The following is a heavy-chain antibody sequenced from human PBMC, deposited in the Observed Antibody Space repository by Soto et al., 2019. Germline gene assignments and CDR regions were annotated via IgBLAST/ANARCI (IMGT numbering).Heavy chain of an antibody. CDR1: GFTVSSNY. V-gene: IGHV3-53*01. D-gene: IGHD3-22*01. CDR3: ARDPNYYDSSAPD. Sequence: GGSLRLSCAASGFTVSSNYMSWVRQAPGKGLEWVSVIYSGGSTYYADSVKGRFTISRDNSKDTLYLQMNSLRAEDTAVYYCARDPNYYDSSAPDWGQGTLVTVSS. CDR2: IYSGGST. J-gene: IGHJ4*02.